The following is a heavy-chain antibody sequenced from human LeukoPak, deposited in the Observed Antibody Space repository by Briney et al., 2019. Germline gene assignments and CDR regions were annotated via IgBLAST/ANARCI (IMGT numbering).Heavy chain of an antibody. V-gene: IGHV4-38-2*01. J-gene: IGHJ4*02. CDR1: GYSISSGFY. CDR3: ARGGNFAF. CDR2: INHSGST. Sequence: SETLSLTCAVSGYSISSGFYWGWIRQPPGKGLEWIGSINHSGSTYYKPSLKSRVTISIDTSKNHFSLNLSSVTAADTAMYYCARGGNFAFWGQGTLVTVSS.